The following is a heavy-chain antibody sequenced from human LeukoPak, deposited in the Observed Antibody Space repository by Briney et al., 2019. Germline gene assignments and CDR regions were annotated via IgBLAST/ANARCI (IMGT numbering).Heavy chain of an antibody. J-gene: IGHJ4*02. CDR3: ARAPVIVGAYYFDY. Sequence: GGSLRLSCAASGFTFSSYWMSWVRQAPGKGLEWVSGINWNGGSTGYADSVKGRFTISRDNAKNSLYLQMNSLRAEDTALYYCARAPVIVGAYYFDYWGQGTLVTVSS. V-gene: IGHV3-20*04. CDR2: INWNGGST. D-gene: IGHD1-26*01. CDR1: GFTFSSYW.